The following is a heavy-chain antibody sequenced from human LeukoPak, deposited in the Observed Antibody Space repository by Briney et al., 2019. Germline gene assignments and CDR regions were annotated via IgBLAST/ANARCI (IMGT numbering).Heavy chain of an antibody. J-gene: IGHJ1*01. D-gene: IGHD3/OR15-3a*01. CDR1: GFTFSNYA. CDR2: ISGSDNTI. V-gene: IGHV3-48*03. Sequence: PGGSLRLSCAASGFTFSNYAMIWVRQAPGKGLECVSYISGSDNTIYYADSVKGRFTISRDSAKNSLYLQMNSLRAEDTAFYYCARVWTEHAGLWDKGNLVTVSS. CDR3: ARVWTEHAGL.